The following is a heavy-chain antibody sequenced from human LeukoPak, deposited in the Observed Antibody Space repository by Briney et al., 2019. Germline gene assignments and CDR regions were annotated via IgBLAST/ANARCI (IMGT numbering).Heavy chain of an antibody. CDR2: IYTSGST. CDR1: GGSISSTTYY. V-gene: IGHV4-61*02. CDR3: ASSALEQWLVRIDY. Sequence: SETLSLTCTDSGGSISSTTYYWSWIRQPAGKGLEWIGRIYTSGSTNYNPSLKSRVTMSVDTSKNQFSLKLSSVTAADTAVYYCASSALEQWLVRIDYWGQGTLVTVSS. D-gene: IGHD6-19*01. J-gene: IGHJ4*02.